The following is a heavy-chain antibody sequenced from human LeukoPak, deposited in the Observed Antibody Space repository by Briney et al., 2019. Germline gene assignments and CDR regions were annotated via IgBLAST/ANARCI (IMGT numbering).Heavy chain of an antibody. CDR2: INHSGST. CDR1: GGSFSGYY. CDR3: ARTCIIMVRGVIIDYYYYYYMDV. Sequence: NPSETLSFTCAVYGGSFSGYYWSWIRQPPGKGLEWIGEINHSGSTNYNPSLKSRVTISVDTSKNQFSLKLSSVTAADTAVYYCARTCIIMVRGVIIDYYYYYYMDVWGKGTTVTISS. D-gene: IGHD3-10*01. V-gene: IGHV4-34*01. J-gene: IGHJ6*03.